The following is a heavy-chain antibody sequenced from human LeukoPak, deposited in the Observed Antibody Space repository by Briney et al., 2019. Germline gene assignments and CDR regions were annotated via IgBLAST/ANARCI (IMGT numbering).Heavy chain of an antibody. CDR3: ARRFPAAAGCFDY. CDR2: IYTSGST. D-gene: IGHD6-13*01. CDR1: GGSISSYY. Sequence: KTSETLSLTCTVSGGSISSYYWNWIRQPAGKGLEWIGRIYTSGSTNYNPSLKSRVTISVDKSKNQFSLKLSSVTAADTAVYYCARRFPAAAGCFDYWGQGTLVTVSS. J-gene: IGHJ4*02. V-gene: IGHV4-4*07.